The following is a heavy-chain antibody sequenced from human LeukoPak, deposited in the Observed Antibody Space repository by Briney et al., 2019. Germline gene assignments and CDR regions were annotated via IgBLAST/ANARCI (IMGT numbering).Heavy chain of an antibody. J-gene: IGHJ4*02. Sequence: GASVKVSCKASGYTFRSYGISWVRQAPGQRLEWMGWISGYNGNTNYAQKLQGRVTMTTDTSTSTAYMELRSLRSDDTAVYYCARSDRSDFYFDYWGQGTLVTVSS. CDR1: GYTFRSYG. CDR3: ARSDRSDFYFDY. V-gene: IGHV1-18*01. D-gene: IGHD1-14*01. CDR2: ISGYNGNT.